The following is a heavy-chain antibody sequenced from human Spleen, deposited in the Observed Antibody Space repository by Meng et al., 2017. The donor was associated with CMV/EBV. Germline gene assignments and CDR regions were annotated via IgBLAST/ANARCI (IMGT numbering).Heavy chain of an antibody. V-gene: IGHV1-8*03. Sequence: ASVQVSCKTSGYTFTDYFIHWVRQAPGQGLEWMGWMNPNSGNTGYAQKFQGRVTITRNTSISTAYMELSSLRSEDTAVYYCARGRHDTDAFDIWGQGTMVTVSS. CDR1: GYTFTDYF. CDR3: ARGRHDTDAFDI. CDR2: MNPNSGNT. J-gene: IGHJ3*02.